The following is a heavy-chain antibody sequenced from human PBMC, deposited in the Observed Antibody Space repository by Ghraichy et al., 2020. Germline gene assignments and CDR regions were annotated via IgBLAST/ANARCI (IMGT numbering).Heavy chain of an antibody. J-gene: IGHJ1*01. CDR1: GFIFSSYA. D-gene: IGHD4-11*01. CDR3: ARVLSTGSNYVQYFQH. V-gene: IGHV3-23*01. Sequence: GESLNISCAASGFIFSSYAMNWVRQAPGKGLEWVSSVTAGGTLTFYADSVKGRFTVSRDNSKNTLYLQMNDLRAEDTAPYYCARVLSTGSNYVQYFQHWGQGTVVTVSS. CDR2: VTAGGTLT.